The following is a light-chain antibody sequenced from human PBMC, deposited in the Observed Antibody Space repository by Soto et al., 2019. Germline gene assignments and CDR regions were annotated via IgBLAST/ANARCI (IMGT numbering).Light chain of an antibody. CDR2: GNT. Sequence: QSLLTQPPSVSGAPGQRVTISCTGSSSNIGAYYDVHWYQQLPGTAPKLLIYGNTNRPSGVPDRFSGSRSGTSASLAITGLRAADEADYYCQSYDSSLSAVVFGGGTKLTVL. V-gene: IGLV1-40*01. J-gene: IGLJ3*02. CDR1: SSNIGAYYD. CDR3: QSYDSSLSAVV.